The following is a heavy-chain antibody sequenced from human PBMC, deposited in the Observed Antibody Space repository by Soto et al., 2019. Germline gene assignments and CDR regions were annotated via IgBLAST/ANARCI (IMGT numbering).Heavy chain of an antibody. CDR2: IQNIGGTT. CDR1: GFEFSSYY. V-gene: IGHV3-23*05. J-gene: IGHJ4*02. Sequence: EIQLLESGGGSVWPGGSLRLSCVASGFEFSSYYMAWVRQVPGKGLEWISGIQNIGGTTYYADSVKGRLTISRDNSKNSVYLQMNNLRVEDTAVYYCAKLLFLGEPGFFVDSWCQGTLVTVSS. CDR3: AKLLFLGEPGFFVDS. D-gene: IGHD3-10*01.